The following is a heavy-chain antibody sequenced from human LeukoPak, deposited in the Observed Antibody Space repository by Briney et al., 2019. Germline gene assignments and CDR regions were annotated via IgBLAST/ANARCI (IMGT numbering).Heavy chain of an antibody. CDR3: ARDGSYGCPHDY. D-gene: IGHD5-18*01. CDR1: GFTFSSYA. J-gene: IGHJ4*02. CDR2: ILYDGSNK. Sequence: GGSLRLSCAASGFTFSSYAMHWVRQAPGKGLEWVAVILYDGSNKYYADSVKGRFTISRDNSKNTLYLQMNSLRAEDTAVYYCARDGSYGCPHDYWGQGTLVTVSS. V-gene: IGHV3-30*04.